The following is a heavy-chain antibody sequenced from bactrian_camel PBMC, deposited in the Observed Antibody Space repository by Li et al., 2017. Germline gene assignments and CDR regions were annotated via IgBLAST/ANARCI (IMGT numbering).Heavy chain of an antibody. Sequence: HVQLVESGGGLVQPGGSLRLSCAASGFPFSSHYMLWVRQDPEKGLEWVGSIYSDGRNTYYADSVKGRFTISRDNAKNTVHLQMNSLKSEDTALYYCAAPDRYSDYELDSWGQGTQVTVS. CDR1: GFPFSSHY. CDR2: IYSDGRNT. J-gene: IGHJ6*01. D-gene: IGHD4*01. CDR3: AAPDRYSDYELDS. V-gene: IGHV3-2*01.